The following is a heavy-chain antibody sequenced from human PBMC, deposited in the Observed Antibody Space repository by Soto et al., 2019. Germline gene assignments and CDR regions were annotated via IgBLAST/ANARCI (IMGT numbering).Heavy chain of an antibody. CDR3: ARIPRYSFPTSDDLDS. CDR2: ITPIYPTT. CDR1: GGTFYTYT. Sequence: SVKVSCKASGGTFYTYTFSWVRQAPGQGLEWMGSITPIYPTTNYAEKFQGRLTVTTDGSTNTAYMELNSLTSEDTAVYYCARIPRYSFPTSDDLDSWGQGTLVTVSS. D-gene: IGHD5-18*01. J-gene: IGHJ4*02. V-gene: IGHV1-69*05.